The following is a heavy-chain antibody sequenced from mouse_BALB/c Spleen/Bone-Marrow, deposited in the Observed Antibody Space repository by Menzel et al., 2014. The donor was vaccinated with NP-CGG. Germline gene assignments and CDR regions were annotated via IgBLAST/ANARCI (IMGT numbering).Heavy chain of an antibody. CDR3: ARSPGKVNY. J-gene: IGHJ3*01. Sequence: VQLQQSGAELVKPGASVKLSCTASGFNNKDTYMHWVKQRPEQGLEWIGRIDPANGNTKYDPKFQGKATITADTSSNTAYLHLNSLTSEDTAVYYCARSPGKVNYWGQGTLVTVSA. V-gene: IGHV14-3*02. D-gene: IGHD1-3*01. CDR2: IDPANGNT. CDR1: GFNNKDTY.